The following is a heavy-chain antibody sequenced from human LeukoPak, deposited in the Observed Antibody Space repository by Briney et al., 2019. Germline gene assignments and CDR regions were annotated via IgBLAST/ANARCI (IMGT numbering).Heavy chain of an antibody. CDR3: ARVHLWYSSSSGADWFDP. CDR1: GFTFSSYS. D-gene: IGHD6-6*01. CDR2: ISSSSSYI. V-gene: IGHV3-21*01. J-gene: IGHJ6*04. Sequence: GGSLRLSCAASGFTFSSYSMNWVRQAPGKGLEWVSSISSSSSYIYYADSVKGRFTISRDNAKNSLYLQMNSLRAEDTAVYYCARVHLWYSSSSGADWFDPWGKGTTVTVSS.